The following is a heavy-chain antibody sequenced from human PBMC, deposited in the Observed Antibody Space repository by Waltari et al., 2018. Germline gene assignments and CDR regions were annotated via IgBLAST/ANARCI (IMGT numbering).Heavy chain of an antibody. V-gene: IGHV1-69*01. CDR3: AREPGGYYYDSSGYP. Sequence: QVQLVQSGAEVKKPGSSVKVSCKASGGTFGSYAISWVRQAPGQGLEWMGGIIPILGTANYAQKCQGRVTITADESTSTAYMELSSLRSEDTAVYYCAREPGGYYYDSSGYPWGQGTLVTVSS. D-gene: IGHD3-22*01. J-gene: IGHJ5*02. CDR2: IIPILGTA. CDR1: GGTFGSYA.